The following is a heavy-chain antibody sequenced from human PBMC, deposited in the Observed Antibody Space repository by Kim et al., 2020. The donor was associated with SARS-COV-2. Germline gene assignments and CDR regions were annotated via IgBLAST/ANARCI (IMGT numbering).Heavy chain of an antibody. J-gene: IGHJ4*02. V-gene: IGHV3-48*02. CDR3: ARGTVVITT. D-gene: IGHD3-16*01. Sequence: SSTIYYANSVKGRSTISRDNAKNSLYLEVNSLTDEDTAVYYCARGTVVITTWGQGTLVTVSP. CDR2: SSTI.